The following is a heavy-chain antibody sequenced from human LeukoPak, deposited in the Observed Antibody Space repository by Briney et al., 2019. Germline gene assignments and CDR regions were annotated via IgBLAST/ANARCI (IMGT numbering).Heavy chain of an antibody. D-gene: IGHD4-17*01. CDR3: ARGQGTVTTH. CDR1: GGSFSGYY. V-gene: IGHV4-34*01. CDR2: INHSGSA. J-gene: IGHJ4*02. Sequence: PSETLSLTCTVSGGSFSGYYCTWIRQPPGRGLEWIGEINHSGSANYNPSLKSRVTISLDTSKNQFSLKLSSVTAADTAVYYCARGQGTVTTHWGQGTLVTVSS.